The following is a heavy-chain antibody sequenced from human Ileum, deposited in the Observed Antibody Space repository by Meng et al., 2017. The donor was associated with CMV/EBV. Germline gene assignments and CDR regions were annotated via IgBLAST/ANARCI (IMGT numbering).Heavy chain of an antibody. Sequence: SCKTSGYTFTSNNIIWVRQAPGPGPEWMGWIDTNTGNPTYAQGFTGRFVFSLDTSVNTAYLQISSLKAEDTAVYYCARDGLSGRYFDYWGQGTLVTVSS. V-gene: IGHV7-4-1*02. CDR3: ARDGLSGRYFDY. CDR1: GYTFTSNN. J-gene: IGHJ4*02. CDR2: IDTNTGNP. D-gene: IGHD1-26*01.